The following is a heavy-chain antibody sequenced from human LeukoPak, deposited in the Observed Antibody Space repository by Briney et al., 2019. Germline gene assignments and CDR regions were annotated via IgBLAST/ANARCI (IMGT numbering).Heavy chain of an antibody. CDR2: FDPEDGET. J-gene: IGHJ1*01. CDR1: GYTLTELS. Sequence: ASVKVSCKVSGYTLTELSMHWVRQAPGKGLEWMGGFDPEDGETIYAQKFQGRVTMTEDTFTDAAYMELSSLRSEDTAVYYCATSYSSRWTITEYFQHWGQGTLVTVSS. CDR3: ATSYSSRWTITEYFQH. V-gene: IGHV1-24*01. D-gene: IGHD6-13*01.